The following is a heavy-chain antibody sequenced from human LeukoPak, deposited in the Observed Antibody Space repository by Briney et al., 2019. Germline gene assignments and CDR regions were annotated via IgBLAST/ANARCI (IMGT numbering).Heavy chain of an antibody. CDR3: AGGRYSSRFDY. CDR1: GGSISSYY. CDR2: IYYSGST. Sequence: SETLSLTCTVSGGSISSYYWSWIRQPPGKGLEWIGYIYYSGSTNYNPSLKSRVTISVDTSKNQFSLKLSSVTAADTAVYYCAGGRYSSRFDYWGQGTLVTVSS. J-gene: IGHJ4*02. D-gene: IGHD3-16*01. V-gene: IGHV4-59*01.